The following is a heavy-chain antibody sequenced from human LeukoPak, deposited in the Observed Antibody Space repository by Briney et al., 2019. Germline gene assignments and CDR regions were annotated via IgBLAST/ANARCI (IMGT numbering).Heavy chain of an antibody. Sequence: SETLSLTCAVYGGSFSGYYWSWIRQPPGKGLEWIGEINHSGSTNYNPSLKSRATISVDTSKNQFSLKLSSVTAADTAVYYCARGYIGYYYDSSGLDYWGQGTLVTVSS. CDR2: INHSGST. V-gene: IGHV4-34*01. CDR1: GGSFSGYY. D-gene: IGHD3-22*01. J-gene: IGHJ4*02. CDR3: ARGYIGYYYDSSGLDY.